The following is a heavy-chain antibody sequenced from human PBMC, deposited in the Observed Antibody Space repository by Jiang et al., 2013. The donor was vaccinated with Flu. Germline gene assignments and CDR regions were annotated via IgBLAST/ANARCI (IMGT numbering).Heavy chain of an antibody. J-gene: IGHJ4*02. CDR1: GFTFNRFW. D-gene: IGHD5-12*01. CDR3: ARDGYHSARDY. CDR2: IKPDGSAE. Sequence: QLLESGGGLVQPGGSLRLSCAASGFTFNRFWMTWVRQAPGKGLEWVANIKPDGSAEFYVDSVMGRFTISRDNAKNSLFLQMNSLRAEDTALYYCARDGYHSARDYWGQGTLVTVSS. V-gene: IGHV3-7*03.